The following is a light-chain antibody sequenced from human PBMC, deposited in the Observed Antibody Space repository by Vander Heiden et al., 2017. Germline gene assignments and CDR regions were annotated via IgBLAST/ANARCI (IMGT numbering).Light chain of an antibody. CDR1: QSVSSSY. CDR3: QQDGSSPRT. Sequence: EIVLTPSPGTLSLSPGERATLSCRASQSVSSSYLAWYQQKPGQAPRLLIYGASSRATGIPDRFSGRGSGTDFTLTISRLEPEDFAVYYCQQDGSSPRTFGQGTKVEIK. CDR2: GAS. J-gene: IGKJ1*01. V-gene: IGKV3-20*01.